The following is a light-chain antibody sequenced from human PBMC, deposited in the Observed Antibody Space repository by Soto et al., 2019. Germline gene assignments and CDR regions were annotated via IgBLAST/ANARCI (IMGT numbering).Light chain of an antibody. CDR3: QQYGSSPIS. J-gene: IGKJ5*01. Sequence: SPVAVSLSKEERGTLSCAASQSVTSSYVAWYQHKPGLAPRLLIHDTSSRAIGIPDRLSGSKSGTNFTLTIRRMEPEDVVMYYCQQYGSSPISFGQGTRLEIK. V-gene: IGKV3D-20*01. CDR2: DTS. CDR1: QSVTSSY.